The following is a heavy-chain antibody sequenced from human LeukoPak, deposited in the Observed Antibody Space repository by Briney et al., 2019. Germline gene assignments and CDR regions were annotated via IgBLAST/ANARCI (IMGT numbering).Heavy chain of an antibody. V-gene: IGHV3-53*01. CDR2: IYNGGTT. CDR1: GFTFSSYA. Sequence: GGSLRLSCAASGFTFSSYAMSWVRQAPGKGLEWVSVIYNGGTTYHADSVKGRFTISRDNSKDTLYLQMNSLRVEDTAVYYCARELYYDSSGREGAFDIWGQGTMVTVSS. D-gene: IGHD3-22*01. CDR3: ARELYYDSSGREGAFDI. J-gene: IGHJ3*02.